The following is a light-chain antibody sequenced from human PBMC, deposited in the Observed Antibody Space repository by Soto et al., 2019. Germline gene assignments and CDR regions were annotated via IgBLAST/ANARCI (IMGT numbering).Light chain of an antibody. V-gene: IGKV3-15*01. J-gene: IGKJ4*01. CDR2: GAS. Sequence: EIVLTQSPGTLSLSPGERATLSCRASQSVSSSYLAWYHQKPGQAPRLLIYGASTRATDIPARFSGSGSGTEFTLTISSLQSEDFAVYYCQQYNNWPLTFGGGTKVDIK. CDR1: QSVSSSY. CDR3: QQYNNWPLT.